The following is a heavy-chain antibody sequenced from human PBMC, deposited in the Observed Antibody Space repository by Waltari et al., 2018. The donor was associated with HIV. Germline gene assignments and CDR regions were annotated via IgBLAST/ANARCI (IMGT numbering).Heavy chain of an antibody. CDR2: LSYDGSDK. D-gene: IGHD3-10*01. V-gene: IGHV3-33*05. Sequence: QLVGFGGGVVQPGRSLGASYEAPGFPFITRGMHWLRQAPGKGLEWVAVLSYDGSDKYYADSVRGRFTISRENSKNTLYLQMNNLRAEDTAVYFCARRGVLTYYYTMDVWGQGTTVTVSS. CDR3: ARRGVLTYYYTMDV. CDR1: GFPFITRG. J-gene: IGHJ6*02.